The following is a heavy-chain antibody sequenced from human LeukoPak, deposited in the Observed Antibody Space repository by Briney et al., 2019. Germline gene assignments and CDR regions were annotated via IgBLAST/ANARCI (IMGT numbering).Heavy chain of an antibody. Sequence: GASVKVSCKASGYTFTSYGISWVRQAPGQGLEWMGWINPNSGGTNYAQKFQGWVTMTRDTSISTAYMELSRLRSDDTAVYYCARGRGVVVVTADAFDIWGQGTMVTVSS. CDR2: INPNSGGT. J-gene: IGHJ3*02. V-gene: IGHV1-2*04. D-gene: IGHD3-22*01. CDR1: GYTFTSYG. CDR3: ARGRGVVVVTADAFDI.